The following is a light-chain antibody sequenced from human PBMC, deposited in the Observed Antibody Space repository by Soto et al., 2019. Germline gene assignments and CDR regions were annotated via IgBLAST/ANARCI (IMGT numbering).Light chain of an antibody. CDR3: QQYTSHRT. CDR1: QTISSW. V-gene: IGKV1-5*03. CDR2: KAS. Sequence: DIQMTQSPSTLSASVGDRVTITCRASQTISSWLAWYQQKPGKAPKLLIYKASSLETGVPSRFSGSGSGTEFTLTISSLQPDDFATYYCQQYTSHRTFGQGTKVDIK. J-gene: IGKJ1*01.